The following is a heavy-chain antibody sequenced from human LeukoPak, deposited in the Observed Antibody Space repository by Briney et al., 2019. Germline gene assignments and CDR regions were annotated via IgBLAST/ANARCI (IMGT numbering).Heavy chain of an antibody. V-gene: IGHV3-66*01. Sequence: GGPVTLLCAASGFTFSRSYMSWARQAPGQGLEWVSLISSGDSTYYADSVKGRFTISRDKSKNTLYLQMNSLRAEDTAVYYCARDETTVTSSIDYWGQGTLVTVSS. CDR2: ISSGDST. J-gene: IGHJ4*02. CDR3: ARDETTVTSSIDY. CDR1: GFTFSRSY. D-gene: IGHD4-17*01.